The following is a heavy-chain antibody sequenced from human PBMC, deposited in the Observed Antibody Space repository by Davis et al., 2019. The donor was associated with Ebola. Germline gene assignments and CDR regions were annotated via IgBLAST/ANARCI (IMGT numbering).Heavy chain of an antibody. CDR1: GFTFSSYW. V-gene: IGHV3-30*18. J-gene: IGHJ6*02. Sequence: GESLKISCAASGFTFSSYWMSWVRQAPGKGLEWVAVISYDGSNKYYADSVKGRFTISRDNSKNTLYLQMNSLRAEDTAVYYCAKDSAGTWTLYYYGMDVWGQGTTVTVSS. CDR2: ISYDGSNK. D-gene: IGHD6-19*01. CDR3: AKDSAGTWTLYYYGMDV.